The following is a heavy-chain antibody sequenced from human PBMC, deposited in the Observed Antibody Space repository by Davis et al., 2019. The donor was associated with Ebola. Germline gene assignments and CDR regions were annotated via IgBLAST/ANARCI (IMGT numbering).Heavy chain of an antibody. CDR3: ARDPKGTYFDY. V-gene: IGHV4-34*01. CDR1: GGSFSGYY. CDR2: INHSGST. Sequence: MPSETLSLTCAVYGGSFSGYYWSWIRQPPGKGLEWIGEINHSGSTNYNPSLKSRVTISVDTSKNQFSLKLSSVTAADTAVYYCARDPKGTYFDYWGQGTLVTVSS. J-gene: IGHJ4*02.